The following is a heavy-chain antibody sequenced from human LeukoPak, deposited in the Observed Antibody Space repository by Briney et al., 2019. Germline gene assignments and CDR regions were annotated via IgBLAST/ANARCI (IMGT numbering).Heavy chain of an antibody. V-gene: IGHV3-48*03. CDR1: GFTLSSYE. Sequence: TGGSLRLSCAASGFTLSSYEMNWVRQAPGKGLEWVSYISSSGSTIYYADSVKGRFTISRDNAKNSLYLQMNSLRAEDTAVYYCARDPYYGDYVVWGQGTLVTVSS. CDR2: ISSSGSTI. D-gene: IGHD4-17*01. J-gene: IGHJ4*02. CDR3: ARDPYYGDYVV.